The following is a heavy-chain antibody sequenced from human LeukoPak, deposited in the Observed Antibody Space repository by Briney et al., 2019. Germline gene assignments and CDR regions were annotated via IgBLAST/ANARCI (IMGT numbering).Heavy chain of an antibody. V-gene: IGHV4-38-2*02. D-gene: IGHD1-26*01. CDR3: ARGPFSSATYSGSYYGGVFDY. Sequence: SETLSLTCTVSGYSISSGYYWGWIRQPPGKGLEWIGSIYHSGSTYYNPSLKSRVTISVDTSKNQFSLKLSSVTAADTAVYYCARGPFSSATYSGSYYGGVFDYWGQGTLVTVSS. J-gene: IGHJ4*02. CDR2: IYHSGST. CDR1: GYSISSGYY.